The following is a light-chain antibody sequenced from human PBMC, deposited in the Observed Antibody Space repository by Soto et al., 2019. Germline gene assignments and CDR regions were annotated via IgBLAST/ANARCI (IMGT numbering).Light chain of an antibody. CDR1: SSDVGSYNV. CDR2: EVS. CDR3: CSYAGSSSAYV. Sequence: QSVLTQPASVPVSPRQSITISCTRTSSDVGSYNVVSWYQQHPGKAPKLLIYEVSKRPSGVSDRFSGSKSGNTASLTISGLRAEDEADYHCCSYAGSSSAYVFGNGTKVTVL. J-gene: IGLJ1*01. V-gene: IGLV2-23*02.